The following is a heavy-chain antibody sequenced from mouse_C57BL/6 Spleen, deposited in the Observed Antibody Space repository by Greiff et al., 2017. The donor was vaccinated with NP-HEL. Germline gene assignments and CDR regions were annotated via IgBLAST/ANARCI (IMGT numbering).Heavy chain of an antibody. CDR2: IDPEDGDT. D-gene: IGHD2-1*01. Sequence: EVQLQQSGAELVRPRASVKLSCTASGFNIKDYYMHWVKQRPEQGLEWIGRIDPEDGDTEYAPKFQGKATMTADTSSNTAYLQLSSLTSEDTAFYYGTTDYCKGFFDYWGQGTTLTVS. J-gene: IGHJ2*01. CDR1: GFNIKDYY. CDR3: TTDYCKGFFDY. V-gene: IGHV14-1*01.